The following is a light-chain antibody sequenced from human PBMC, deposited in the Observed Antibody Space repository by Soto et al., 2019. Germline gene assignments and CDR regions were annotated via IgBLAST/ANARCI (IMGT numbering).Light chain of an antibody. CDR1: NSDVGGYNY. J-gene: IGLJ1*01. CDR3: SSYTSNSSWV. CDR2: DVS. V-gene: IGLV2-14*03. Sequence: QSALTQPASVSGSPGQSITISCTGTNSDVGGYNYVSWYQQHPGKAPKLMIFDVSHRPSGVSDRFSGSKSGNTASLTISGLQAEDEADYYCSSYTSNSSWVFGTGTKVTVL.